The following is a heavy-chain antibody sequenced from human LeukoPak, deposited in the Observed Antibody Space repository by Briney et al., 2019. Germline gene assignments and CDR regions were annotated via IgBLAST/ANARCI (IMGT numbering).Heavy chain of an antibody. J-gene: IGHJ4*02. V-gene: IGHV3-30*02. CDR2: IRYDGSNK. D-gene: IGHD6-19*01. Sequence: PGGSLRLSCAASGFTFSSYGMHWVRQAPGKGLEWVAFIRYDGSNKYYADSVKGRFTISRDNSKNTLYLQMNSLRAEDTAVYYCAKFPELSTRRRNSPGVQWLGNFDYWGQGTLVTVSS. CDR3: AKFPELSTRRRNSPGVQWLGNFDY. CDR1: GFTFSSYG.